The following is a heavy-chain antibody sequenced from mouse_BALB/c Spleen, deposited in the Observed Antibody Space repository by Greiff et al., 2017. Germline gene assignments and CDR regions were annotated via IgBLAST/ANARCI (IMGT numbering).Heavy chain of an antibody. CDR1: GFTFSDYG. Sequence: EVMLVESGGGLVQPGGSRKLSCAASGFTFSDYGMAWVRQAPGKGPEWVAFISNLAYSIYYADTVTGRFTISRENAKNTLYLEMSSLRSEDTAMYYCAREKGRNYAMDYWGQGTSGTVSS. CDR2: ISNLAYSI. J-gene: IGHJ4*01. V-gene: IGHV5-15*02. CDR3: AREKGRNYAMDY. D-gene: IGHD3-3*01.